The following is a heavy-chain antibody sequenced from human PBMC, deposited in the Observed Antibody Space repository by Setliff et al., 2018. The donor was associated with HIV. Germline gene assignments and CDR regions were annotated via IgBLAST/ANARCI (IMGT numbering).Heavy chain of an antibody. CDR3: ARDGRYSFGYNWFDP. CDR1: GASVNDYY. J-gene: IGHJ5*02. D-gene: IGHD5-18*01. V-gene: IGHV4-4*07. CDR2: VYASGIT. Sequence: PSETLSLTCTVSGASVNDYYWIWIRRSAGKGLEWIGRVYASGITNYSPSLKNRVTIVLDTSRNQFSLKVNSVTAADTAVYYCARDGRYSFGYNWFDPWGQGTLVTVPQ.